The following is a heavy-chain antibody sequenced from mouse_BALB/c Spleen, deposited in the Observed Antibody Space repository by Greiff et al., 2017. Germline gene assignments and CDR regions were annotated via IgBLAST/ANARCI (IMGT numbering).Heavy chain of an antibody. V-gene: IGHV2-6-7*01. J-gene: IGHJ1*01. Sequence: VMLVESGPGLVAPSQSLSITCTVSGFSLTGYGVNWVRQPPGKGLEWLGMIWGDGSTDYNSALKSRLSISKDNSKSQVFLKMNSLQTDDTAMYYCAKHKGRWYFDVWGAGTTVTVSS. CDR1: GFSLTGYG. CDR3: AKHKGRWYFDV. CDR2: IWGDGST.